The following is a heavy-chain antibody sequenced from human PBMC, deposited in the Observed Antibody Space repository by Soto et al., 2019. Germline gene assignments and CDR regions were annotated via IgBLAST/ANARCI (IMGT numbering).Heavy chain of an antibody. J-gene: IGHJ3*02. CDR2: INPATGAA. CDR1: GYPVTAYY. V-gene: IGHV1-2*02. D-gene: IGHD3-3*01. Sequence: QLHLVQSGAVVKKPGASVTVSCSASGYPVTAYYMHWVRQAPGRGLEWMGGINPATGAAKYTQTFQGRVTLTRDTSTSTAFRELSGLPSEDTAVFDGARGGGVGVAGSAAFDMWGQGTLVTVSS. CDR3: ARGGGVGVAGSAAFDM.